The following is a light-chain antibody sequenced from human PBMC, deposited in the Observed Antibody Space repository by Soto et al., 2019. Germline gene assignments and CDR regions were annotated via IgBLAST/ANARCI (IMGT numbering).Light chain of an antibody. CDR2: AAS. CDR1: QGISSY. J-gene: IGKJ2*03. V-gene: IGKV1-8*01. Sequence: AIRMTQSPSSFSASTGDRVTITCRASQGISSYLAWYQQKPGKAPKLLIYAASTLQSGVPSRFSGSGSGTDFTLTISCLQSEDFATYYCQQYYSYPPGFGQGTKLEIK. CDR3: QQYYSYPPG.